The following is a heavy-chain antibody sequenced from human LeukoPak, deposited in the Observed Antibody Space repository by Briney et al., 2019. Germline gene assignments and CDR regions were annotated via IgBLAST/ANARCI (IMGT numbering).Heavy chain of an antibody. CDR3: ARSCTTISCYSPRTDY. J-gene: IGHJ4*02. V-gene: IGHV3-48*03. Sequence: GGSLRLSCAASGFTFTNYEMNWVRQAPGKGLEWVSYISSSGSTIYYADSVKGRFTISRDNAKNSLYLQMNSLRAEDTAVYYCARSCTTISCYSPRTDYWGQGTLVTVSS. D-gene: IGHD2-2*01. CDR1: GFTFTNYE. CDR2: ISSSGSTI.